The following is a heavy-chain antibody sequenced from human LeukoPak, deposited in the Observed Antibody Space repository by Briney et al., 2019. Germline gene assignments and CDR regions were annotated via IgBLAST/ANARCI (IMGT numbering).Heavy chain of an antibody. D-gene: IGHD1-26*01. CDR2: ITSNGDKT. V-gene: IGHV3-64*01. Sequence: GGSLRLSCAASGFTFSSYAMHWVRQAPGKGLEYVSAITSNGDKTYYGNSVKGRFTISRDNSKNTLCLQMGSLSIEDVAVYYCARGGATTLFDYWGQGTLVTVSS. CDR3: ARGGATTLFDY. J-gene: IGHJ4*02. CDR1: GFTFSSYA.